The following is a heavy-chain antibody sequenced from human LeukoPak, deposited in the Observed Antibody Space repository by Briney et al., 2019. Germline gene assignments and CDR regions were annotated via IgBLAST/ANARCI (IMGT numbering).Heavy chain of an antibody. D-gene: IGHD3-10*01. V-gene: IGHV3-23*01. CDR3: AKSNYGTIDY. CDR1: GFTFSSSA. Sequence: PGGSLRLSCAASGFTFSSSAMSWVRQAPGKGLEWVSGINNSGGSTYYADSVKGRFTISRDNSKNTLYLQMNSLRAEDTAVYYCAKSNYGTIDYWGQGTLVTVSS. CDR2: INNSGGST. J-gene: IGHJ4*02.